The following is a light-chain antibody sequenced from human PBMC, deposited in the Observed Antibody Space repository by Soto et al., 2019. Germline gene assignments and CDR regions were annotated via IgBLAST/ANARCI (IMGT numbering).Light chain of an antibody. V-gene: IGLV4-69*01. J-gene: IGLJ2*01. CDR2: LNSDGSH. CDR3: QTWGGTDNVV. Sequence: QSVLTQSPSASASLGASVKVTCTLSSGHSSYAIAWHQQQPEKGPRYLMKLNSDGSHSKGDGIPDRFSGSSSGAERYLTISSLQSGDEADYYCQTWGGTDNVVFGGGTKLTVL. CDR1: SGHSSYA.